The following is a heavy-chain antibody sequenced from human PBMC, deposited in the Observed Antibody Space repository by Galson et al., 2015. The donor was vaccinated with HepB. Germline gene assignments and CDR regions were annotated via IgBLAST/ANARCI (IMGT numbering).Heavy chain of an antibody. J-gene: IGHJ4*02. CDR1: GFDFGSYG. Sequence: SLRLSCAASGFDFGSYGMHWVRQAPGKGLEWMALIWKDGSNKHYADSLKGRFRISRDNAKNTLFLEADSVRAEDTAVYYCAREDATITVAALEYWGPGVLVTVSS. CDR2: IWKDGSNK. V-gene: IGHV3-33*01. CDR3: AREDATITVAALEY. D-gene: IGHD6-13*01.